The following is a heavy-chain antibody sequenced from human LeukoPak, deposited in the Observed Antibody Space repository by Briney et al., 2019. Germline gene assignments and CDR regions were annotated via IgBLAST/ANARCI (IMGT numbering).Heavy chain of an antibody. CDR2: IYYTGST. D-gene: IGHD3-10*01. CDR3: ARHPRRTMVRGVIITAYYFDY. CDR1: GGSISSSNYY. J-gene: IGHJ4*02. V-gene: IGHV4-39*01. Sequence: SETLSLTCIVSGGSISSSNYYWGWIRQPPGKGLEWIGTIYYTGSTYYNPSLKSRVTISVDTSKNQFSLKLSSVTAADTAVYYCARHPRRTMVRGVIITAYYFDYWGQGTLVTVSS.